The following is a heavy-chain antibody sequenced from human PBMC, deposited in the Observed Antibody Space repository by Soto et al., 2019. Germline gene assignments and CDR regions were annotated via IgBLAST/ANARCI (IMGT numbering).Heavy chain of an antibody. D-gene: IGHD2-2*01. CDR2: ITPFNGNT. J-gene: IGHJ4*02. CDR3: ATSTDKPAASVGSLDY. V-gene: IGHV1-45*02. CDR1: GYTFTYRY. Sequence: ASVKVSCKASGYTFTYRYLHWVRQAPGQALEWMGWITPFNGNTNYAQKFQDRVTITRDRSMSTAYMELSSLRSEDTAMYYCATSTDKPAASVGSLDYWGQGTLVTVSS.